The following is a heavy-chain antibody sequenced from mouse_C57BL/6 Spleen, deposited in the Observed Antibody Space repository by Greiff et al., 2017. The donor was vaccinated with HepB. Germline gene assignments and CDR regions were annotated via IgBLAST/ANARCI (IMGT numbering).Heavy chain of an antibody. CDR3: ARGVLHYFDY. J-gene: IGHJ2*01. CDR1: GFTFSSYG. Sequence: EVKLVESGGDLVKPGGSLKLSCAASGFTFSSYGMSWVRQTPDKRLEWVATISSGGSYTYYPDSVKGRFTISRDNAKNTLYLQMSSLKSEDTAMYYCARGVLHYFDYWGRGTTLTVSS. CDR2: ISSGGSYT. V-gene: IGHV5-6*02.